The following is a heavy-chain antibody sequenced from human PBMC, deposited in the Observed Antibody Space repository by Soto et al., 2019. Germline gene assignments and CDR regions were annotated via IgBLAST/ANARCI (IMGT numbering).Heavy chain of an antibody. D-gene: IGHD6-19*01. CDR3: ARHGQLYSSGWYRNWFDP. J-gene: IGHJ5*02. CDR1: GGSITITTYY. CDR2: IYYSGST. V-gene: IGHV4-39*01. Sequence: QLQMQESGPGLVKPSETLSLTCTVSGGSITITTYYWGWIRQPPGKGLEWIGSIYYSGSTYHNPSLKRRVATSVDTSKNQFSLKLSSVTAADTAVYYCARHGQLYSSGWYRNWFDPWGQGTLVTVSS.